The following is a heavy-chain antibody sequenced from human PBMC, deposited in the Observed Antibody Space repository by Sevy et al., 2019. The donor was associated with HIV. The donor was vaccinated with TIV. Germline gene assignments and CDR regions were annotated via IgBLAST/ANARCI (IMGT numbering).Heavy chain of an antibody. CDR3: ACRSWLQFFAY. D-gene: IGHD5-12*01. CDR2: IYYSGST. J-gene: IGHJ4*02. CDR1: GGSISSGGYY. Sequence: SETLSLTCTVSGGSISSGGYYWSWIRQHPGKGLEWIGYIYYSGSTYYNPSLKSRVTISVDTSKNQFSLKLSSVTAADTAVYYCACRSWLQFFAYWGQGTLVTVSS. V-gene: IGHV4-31*03.